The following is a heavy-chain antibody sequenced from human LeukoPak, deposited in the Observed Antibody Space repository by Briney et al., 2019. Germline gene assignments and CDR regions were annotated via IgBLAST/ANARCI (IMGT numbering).Heavy chain of an antibody. J-gene: IGHJ4*02. D-gene: IGHD2-2*01. CDR1: GGSISRGGYY. Sequence: SETLSLTCTVSGGSISRGGYYWSWIRQHPGKGLEWIGYIYYSGSTYYNPSLKSRVTISVDTSKNQFSLKLSSVTAADTAVYYCARGIVVVPAAPTLFDYWGQGTLVTVSS. CDR2: IYYSGST. V-gene: IGHV4-31*03. CDR3: ARGIVVVPAAPTLFDY.